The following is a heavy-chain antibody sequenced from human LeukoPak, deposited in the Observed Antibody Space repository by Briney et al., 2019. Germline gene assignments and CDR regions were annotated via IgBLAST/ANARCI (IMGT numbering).Heavy chain of an antibody. Sequence: GESLKISCKGYGYSFTTYWIGWVRQMPGKGLEWMGIIYPADSDTKYSPSFQGQGTISVDKSITTAYLQWSSLKASDSAMYYCARHLGIQLWSHSLDYWGQGTLVTVSS. V-gene: IGHV5-51*01. CDR2: IYPADSDT. CDR3: ARHLGIQLWSHSLDY. CDR1: GYSFTTYW. D-gene: IGHD5-18*01. J-gene: IGHJ4*02.